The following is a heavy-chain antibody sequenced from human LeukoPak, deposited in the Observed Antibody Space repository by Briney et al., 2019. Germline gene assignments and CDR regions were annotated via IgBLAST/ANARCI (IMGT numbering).Heavy chain of an antibody. Sequence: SETLSLTRTDSGGSISGYYRSWIRQPPGKGLEWIGYIYYSGSANYNPSLKSRATISIDTSKNQFSLKLSSVTAADTAVYYCARSFGSGNYFDYWGQGTLVTVSS. CDR2: IYYSGSA. V-gene: IGHV4-59*01. CDR1: GGSISGYY. D-gene: IGHD3-10*01. J-gene: IGHJ4*02. CDR3: ARSFGSGNYFDY.